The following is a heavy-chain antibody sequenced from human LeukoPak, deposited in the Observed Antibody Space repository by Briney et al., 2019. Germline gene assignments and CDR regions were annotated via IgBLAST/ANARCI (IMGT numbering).Heavy chain of an antibody. D-gene: IGHD2-15*01. V-gene: IGHV4-34*01. Sequence: PSETLSLTCAVYGGSFSGYYWSWIRQPPGKGLEWIGEINHSGSTNDNPSLKSRVTISVDTSTNQFSLKLSYVTAADTAVYYCARGCSGGSCYPAHFDYWGQGTLVTVSS. CDR3: ARGCSGGSCYPAHFDY. J-gene: IGHJ4*02. CDR1: GGSFSGYY. CDR2: INHSGST.